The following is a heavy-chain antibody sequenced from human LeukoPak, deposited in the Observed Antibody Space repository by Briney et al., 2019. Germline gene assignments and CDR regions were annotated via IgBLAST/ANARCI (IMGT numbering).Heavy chain of an antibody. J-gene: IGHJ5*02. CDR1: GGSFSGYY. CDR2: INHSGST. V-gene: IGHV4-34*01. Sequence: PSETLSLTCAVYGGSFSGYYWSWIRQPPGKGLEWIGEINHSGSTNYNPSLKSRVTISVDTSKNQFSLKLSSVTAADTAVYYCARGRMTYYYGSGSYLPFDPWGQGTLVTVSS. D-gene: IGHD3-10*01. CDR3: ARGRMTYYYGSGSYLPFDP.